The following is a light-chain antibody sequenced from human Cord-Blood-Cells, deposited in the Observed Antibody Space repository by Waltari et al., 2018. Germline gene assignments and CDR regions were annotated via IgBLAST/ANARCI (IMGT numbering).Light chain of an antibody. CDR1: QSVSSN. CDR3: QQYNNWPYT. V-gene: IGKV3-15*01. CDR2: GAS. Sequence: EIVMTQSPATLYVSPGERATLSCSASQSVSSNLAWYQQKPGQAPRRLIYGASTRATGIPARFSGSGSGTEVTLTISSLQSEDFAVDYCQQYNNWPYTFGQGTKLEIK. J-gene: IGKJ2*01.